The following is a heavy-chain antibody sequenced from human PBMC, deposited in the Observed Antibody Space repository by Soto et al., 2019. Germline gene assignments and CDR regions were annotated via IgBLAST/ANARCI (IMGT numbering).Heavy chain of an antibody. J-gene: IGHJ4*02. D-gene: IGHD6-19*01. CDR2: IYPGDSDT. V-gene: IGHV5-51*01. CDR3: VRHTTPALSSALY. Sequence: PGESLKISCTGSGYSFATYWIGWVRQMPGKGLDWMAIIYPGDSDTRYSPSLQGQVSISADKSISTAYLQWNSLKASDTAIYYCVRHTTPALSSALYWGQGTLVTVSS. CDR1: GYSFATYW.